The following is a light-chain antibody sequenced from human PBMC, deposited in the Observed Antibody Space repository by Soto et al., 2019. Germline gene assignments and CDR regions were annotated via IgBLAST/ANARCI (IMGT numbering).Light chain of an antibody. J-gene: IGLJ1*01. CDR1: SSDVGGYNY. CDR2: DVS. Sequence: QSALTQPASVSGSPGQSIAISCTGTSSDVGGYNYVSWYQQHPGKAPKLMIYDVSNRPSGVSNRFSGSKSDNTASLTISGLQAEDEADYYCSSYTSSSTYVFGVGTKLTVL. V-gene: IGLV2-14*01. CDR3: SSYTSSSTYV.